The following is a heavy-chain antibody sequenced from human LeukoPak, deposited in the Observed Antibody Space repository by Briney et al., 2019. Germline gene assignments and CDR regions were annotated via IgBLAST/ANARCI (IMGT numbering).Heavy chain of an antibody. D-gene: IGHD2-21*02. J-gene: IGHJ4*02. CDR2: INHSGST. V-gene: IGHV4-34*01. Sequence: PSETLSLTYAVYGGSFSGYYWSWIRQPPGKGLEWIGEINHSGSTNYNPSLKSRVTISVDTSKNQFSLKLSSVTAADTAVYYCARSRRVTAYYFDYWGQGTLVTVSS. CDR1: GGSFSGYY. CDR3: ARSRRVTAYYFDY.